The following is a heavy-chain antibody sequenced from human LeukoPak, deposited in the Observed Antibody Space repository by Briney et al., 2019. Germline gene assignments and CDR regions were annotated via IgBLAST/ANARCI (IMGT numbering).Heavy chain of an antibody. CDR2: IDSSGYTI. J-gene: IGHJ4*02. CDR3: ARGSAAARPYYFDY. CDR1: GFSFNDYY. V-gene: IGHV3-11*04. Sequence: PGGSLRLSCAASGFSFNDYYMTWIRQAPGKGLEWVSYIDSSGYTIYYADSVKGRFTISRDNAKNSLYLQMNSLRAEDTAVYYCARGSAAARPYYFDYWGQGTLVTVSS. D-gene: IGHD6-6*01.